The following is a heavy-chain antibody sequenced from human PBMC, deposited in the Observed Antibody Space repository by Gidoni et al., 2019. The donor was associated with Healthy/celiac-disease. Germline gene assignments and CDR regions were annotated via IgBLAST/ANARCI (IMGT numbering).Heavy chain of an antibody. CDR1: GFTFSSYW. CDR2: RKQDGSEK. V-gene: IGHV3-7*01. CDR3: ARDSRRTTVTTSD. Sequence: ESQLVESGGGLVQPGGSMRLSCAASGFTFSSYWMSWVRQEPGKGREWVANRKQDGSEKYYVESVKGRFTIARDNAKNSLYLQMNSRRAEDTAVYYCARDSRRTTVTTSDWGQGTLVTVSS. J-gene: IGHJ4*02. D-gene: IGHD4-4*01.